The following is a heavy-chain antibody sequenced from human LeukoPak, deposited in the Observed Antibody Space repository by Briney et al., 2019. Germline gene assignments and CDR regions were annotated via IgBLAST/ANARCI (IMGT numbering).Heavy chain of an antibody. CDR3: ATYTHWVAGDV. CDR1: GFTLSDSW. Sequence: GGSLRPSCAASGFTLSDSWMSWVRQAPGKGLEWVANMNQDGSEKDYVDSVKGRFTISRDNARNSLYLQMGSLRAEDTAVYYCATYTHWVAGDVWGQGTTVTVSS. D-gene: IGHD3-16*01. J-gene: IGHJ6*02. CDR2: MNQDGSEK. V-gene: IGHV3-7*01.